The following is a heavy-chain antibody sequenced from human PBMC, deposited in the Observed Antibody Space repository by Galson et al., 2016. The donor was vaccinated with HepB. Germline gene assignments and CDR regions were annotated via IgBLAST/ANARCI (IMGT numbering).Heavy chain of an antibody. V-gene: IGHV3-20*04. CDR3: ARYRSMDV. D-gene: IGHD3-16*02. J-gene: IGHJ6*02. Sequence: SLRLSCAASGFNFAGIGMGWLRQAPGKGLEWVSGINWSGDFTGYADSVEGRFTISRDNAKNSLFLQMSSLRADDTAVYYCARYRSMDVWGQGTTVTVSS. CDR2: INWSGDFT. CDR1: GFNFAGIG.